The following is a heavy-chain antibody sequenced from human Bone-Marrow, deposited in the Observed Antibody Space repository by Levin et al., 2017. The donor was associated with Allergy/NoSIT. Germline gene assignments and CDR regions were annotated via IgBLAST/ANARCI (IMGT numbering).Heavy chain of an antibody. CDR3: ASQSSSWYSDFDY. CDR1: GASIKSGGYY. CDR2: IDASGST. Sequence: PSETLSLTCTVSGASIKSGGYYWSWIRQPAGKGLEWIGRIDASGSTNYNPSLKSRVTISVDMSKNQFSLSLSSVTAADTAVYYCASQSSSWYSDFDYWGQGTLVTVSS. V-gene: IGHV4-61*02. J-gene: IGHJ4*02. D-gene: IGHD2-15*01.